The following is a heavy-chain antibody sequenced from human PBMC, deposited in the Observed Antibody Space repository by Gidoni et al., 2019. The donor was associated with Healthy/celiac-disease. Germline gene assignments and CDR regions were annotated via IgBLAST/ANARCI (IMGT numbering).Heavy chain of an antibody. Sequence: QLQLQEAGPGRVKPSETLSLTCTVSGGSISSSSYYWGWIRQPPGKGLEWIGSIYYSGSTYYNPSLKSRVTISVDTSKNQFSLKLSSVTAADTAVYYCARQDYGDYYFDYWGQGTLVTVSS. CDR1: GGSISSSSYY. V-gene: IGHV4-39*01. D-gene: IGHD4-17*01. CDR3: ARQDYGDYYFDY. CDR2: IYYSGST. J-gene: IGHJ4*02.